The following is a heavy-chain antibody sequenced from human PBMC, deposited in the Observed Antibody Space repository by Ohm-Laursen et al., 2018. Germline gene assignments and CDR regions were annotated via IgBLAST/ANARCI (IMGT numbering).Heavy chain of an antibody. Sequence: SETLSLTCTVSGGSVSSTNYYWGWIRQPPGTGLEWIGSIHYSGGTSYNPSLKSRMTMSLDTSKNQFSLKSTSVTAAETAVYYCATAYYYGSRTPYYFHYWGQGILVTVSS. CDR3: ATAYYYGSRTPYYFHY. D-gene: IGHD3-10*01. J-gene: IGHJ4*02. CDR1: GGSVSSTNYY. V-gene: IGHV4-39*01. CDR2: IHYSGGT.